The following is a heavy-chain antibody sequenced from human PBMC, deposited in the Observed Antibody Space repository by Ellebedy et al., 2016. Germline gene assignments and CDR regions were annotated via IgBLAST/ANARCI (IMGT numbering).Heavy chain of an antibody. V-gene: IGHV3-11*06. D-gene: IGHD6-6*01. CDR2: ISSGSTYT. J-gene: IGHJ3*02. CDR1: GFTFGDYY. CDR3: ARDRRISSGRGFDI. Sequence: GESLKISCAASGFTFGDYYMSWIRQAPGKGLEWVSYISSGSTYTSFADSVEGRFTVSRDNANNSLYLHMNGLRAEDSALYYCARDRRISSGRGFDIWGQGTTVIVSS.